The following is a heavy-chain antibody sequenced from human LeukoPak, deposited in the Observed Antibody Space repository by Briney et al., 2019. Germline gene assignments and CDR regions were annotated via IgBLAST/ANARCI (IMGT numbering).Heavy chain of an antibody. CDR2: INHGGTT. CDR1: GGSFSNYY. D-gene: IGHD6-19*01. J-gene: IGHJ6*03. Sequence: PSETLSLTCVVYGGSFSNYYWTWVRQPPGKGLEWIGEINHGGTTKYNPSLKSRVTISIHTSNNQFYLKLNSVTAADTAVDYCARGEGTLAGRRWPYSFYYYVDVWGKGTTVTVCS. V-gene: IGHV4-34*01. CDR3: ARGEGTLAGRRWPYSFYYYVDV.